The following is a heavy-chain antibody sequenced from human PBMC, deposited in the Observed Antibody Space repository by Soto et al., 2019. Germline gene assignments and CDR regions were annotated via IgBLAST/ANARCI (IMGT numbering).Heavy chain of an antibody. D-gene: IGHD6-19*01. CDR3: ARDQGAGTGGGMDY. CDR1: GGTFSSYT. J-gene: IGHJ4*02. V-gene: IGHV1-69*08. Sequence: QVQLVQSGAEVKKPGSSVKVSCKASGGTFSSYTISWVRQAPGQGLEWMGRIIPILGIANYAQKFQGRVTITADKSTSTAYMELSSLRSEDTAVYYWARDQGAGTGGGMDYWGQGTLVTVSS. CDR2: IIPILGIA.